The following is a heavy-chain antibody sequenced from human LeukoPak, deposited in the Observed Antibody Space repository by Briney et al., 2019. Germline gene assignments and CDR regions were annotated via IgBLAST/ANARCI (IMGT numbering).Heavy chain of an antibody. CDR1: GFTFTDYY. J-gene: IGHJ3*02. Sequence: GRSLRLSCAASGFTFTDYYMSWFRQAPGKRLEWISYISVSGSTIYYADSMKGRFTISRDNARNSVYLQINSLRADDTAVYYCARDARLPSGLCHAFDMWGQGTMVTVSS. CDR2: ISVSGSTI. CDR3: ARDARLPSGLCHAFDM. D-gene: IGHD3-22*01. V-gene: IGHV3-11*01.